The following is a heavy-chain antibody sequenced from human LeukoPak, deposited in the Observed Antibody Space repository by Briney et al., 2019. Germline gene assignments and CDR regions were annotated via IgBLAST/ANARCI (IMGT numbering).Heavy chain of an antibody. V-gene: IGHV1-69*01. CDR2: IIPIFGTA. CDR3: ARSDYDYVWGSYRHIDY. CDR1: GGTFSSYA. Sequence: ASVKVSCKASGGTFSSYAISWVRQAPGQGLEWMGGIIPIFGTANCAQKFQGRVTITADGSTSTAYMELSSLRSEDTAVYYCARSDYDYVWGSYRHIDYWGQGTLVTVSS. D-gene: IGHD3-16*02. J-gene: IGHJ4*02.